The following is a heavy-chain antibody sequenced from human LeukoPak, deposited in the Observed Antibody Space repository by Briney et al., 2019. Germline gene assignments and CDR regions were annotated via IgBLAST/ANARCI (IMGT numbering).Heavy chain of an antibody. J-gene: IGHJ6*03. Sequence: SETLSLTCALSRESPRGLYGCWIRAPPGKGLGWIGHINHSGSPNYNPSLNSRVTISVDPSKNQFSLRLTSVTAADMAVYYCASTPVYSGYDWGWFSDYYMDVWGKGTTVTVSS. CDR3: ASTPVYSGYDWGWFSDYYMDV. V-gene: IGHV4-34*01. CDR2: INHSGSP. D-gene: IGHD5-12*01. CDR1: RESPRGLY.